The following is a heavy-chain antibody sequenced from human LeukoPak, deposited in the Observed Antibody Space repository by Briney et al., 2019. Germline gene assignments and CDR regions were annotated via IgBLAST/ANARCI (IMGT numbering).Heavy chain of an antibody. CDR3: ARGASMVRGVITWFDP. CDR2: IYYSGST. D-gene: IGHD3-10*01. J-gene: IGHJ5*02. V-gene: IGHV4-59*12. Sequence: SETLSLTCTVSGGSISSYYWTWIRQPPGKGLEWIGNIYYSGSTNYNPSLKSRVTISVDTSKNQFSLKLSSVTAADTAVYYCARGASMVRGVITWFDPWGQGTLVPVSS. CDR1: GGSISSYY.